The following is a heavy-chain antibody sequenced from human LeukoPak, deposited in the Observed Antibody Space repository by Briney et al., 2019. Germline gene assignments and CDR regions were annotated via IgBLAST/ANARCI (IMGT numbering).Heavy chain of an antibody. D-gene: IGHD4-17*01. CDR1: GYTFTGYY. J-gene: IGHJ5*02. CDR3: ATLHGDYEYSFDP. Sequence: GASVKVSCKAAGYTFTGYYMFWVRQAPGQGLEWMGRINPNSGGTNYAQKFQGRVTMTEDTSTDTAYMELSSLRSEDTAVYYCATLHGDYEYSFDPWGQGVLVTVSS. CDR2: INPNSGGT. V-gene: IGHV1-2*06.